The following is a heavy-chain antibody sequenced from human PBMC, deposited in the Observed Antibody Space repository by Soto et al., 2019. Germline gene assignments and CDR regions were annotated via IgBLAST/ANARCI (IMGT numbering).Heavy chain of an antibody. CDR2: IIPILGIA. Sequence: SVKVSCKASGGTFSSYAISWVRQAPGQGLEWMGGIIPILGIANYAQKFQGRVTITADKSTSTAYMELSSLRSEDTAVYYCARDFSPYYYDSSGYYFDYWGQGTLVTVSS. D-gene: IGHD3-22*01. V-gene: IGHV1-69*10. J-gene: IGHJ4*02. CDR1: GGTFSSYA. CDR3: ARDFSPYYYDSSGYYFDY.